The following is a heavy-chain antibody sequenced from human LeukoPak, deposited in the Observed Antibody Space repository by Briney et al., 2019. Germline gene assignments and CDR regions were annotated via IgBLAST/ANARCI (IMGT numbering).Heavy chain of an antibody. J-gene: IGHJ6*02. D-gene: IGHD1-14*01. V-gene: IGHV5-51*01. CDR1: GYSFTSYW. Sequence: GESLKISCKGSGYSFTSYWIGWVRQMPGKALEWMGIIYPGDSDTRYSPSFQGQVTISADKSISTAYLQWSSLKASDTAMYYCARLGSGGTTGYYYCYGMDVWGQGTTVTVSS. CDR3: ARLGSGGTTGYYYCYGMDV. CDR2: IYPGDSDT.